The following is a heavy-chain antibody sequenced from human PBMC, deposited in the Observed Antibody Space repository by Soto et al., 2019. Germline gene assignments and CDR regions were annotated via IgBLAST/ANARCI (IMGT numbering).Heavy chain of an antibody. V-gene: IGHV3-30*18. CDR1: GFTFSSYG. D-gene: IGHD2-15*01. CDR2: ISYDGSNK. CDR3: AKEQGNIVVVVAARAFDY. Sequence: PGGSLRLSCAASGFTFSSYGMHWVRQAPGKGLEWVAVISYDGSNKYYADSVKGRFTISRDNSKNTLYLQINSLRAEDTAVYYCAKEQGNIVVVVAARAFDYWGQGTLVTVSS. J-gene: IGHJ4*02.